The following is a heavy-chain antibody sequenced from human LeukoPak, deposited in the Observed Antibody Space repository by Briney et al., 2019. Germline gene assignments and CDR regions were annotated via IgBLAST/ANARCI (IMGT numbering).Heavy chain of an antibody. V-gene: IGHV1-2*02. CDR2: INPNSGGT. J-gene: IGHJ4*02. CDR3: ARDPGYYDSSGYSTPDY. CDR1: GYTFTGYY. D-gene: IGHD3-22*01. Sequence: GASVKVSCKASGYTFTGYYMHWVRQAPGQGLEWMGWINPNSGGTNYAQKLQGRVTMTTDTSTSTAYMELRSLRSDDTAVYYCARDPGYYDSSGYSTPDYWGQGTLVTVSS.